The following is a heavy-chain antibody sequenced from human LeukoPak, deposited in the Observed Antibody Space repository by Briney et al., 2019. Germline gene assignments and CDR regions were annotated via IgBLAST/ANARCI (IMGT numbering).Heavy chain of an antibody. CDR1: GFTFSSYS. Sequence: GGSLRLSCAASGFTFSSYSMNWVRQAPGKGLEWVSYISSSSSTIYHADSVKGRFTISRDNAKNSLYLQMNSLRAEDTAVYYCARLPAYCSSTACYYDYWGQGTLVTVSS. V-gene: IGHV3-48*04. D-gene: IGHD2-2*01. CDR2: ISSSSSTI. CDR3: ARLPAYCSSTACYYDY. J-gene: IGHJ4*02.